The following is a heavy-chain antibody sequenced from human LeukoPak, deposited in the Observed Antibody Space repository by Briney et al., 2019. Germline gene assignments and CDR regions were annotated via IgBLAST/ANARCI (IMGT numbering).Heavy chain of an antibody. CDR3: AKRSPAYYFDY. J-gene: IGHJ4*02. CDR1: GFTFTTSV. CDR2: ISESDGST. V-gene: IGHV3-23*01. Sequence: GASLRLSCAASGFTFTTSVMTWVRQAPGKGLERVSAISESDGSTFYADSVKGRFTVSRDNSQNTLYLETNSLTAEDTAVYFCAKRSPAYYFDYWGQGILVTVSS. D-gene: IGHD1-26*01.